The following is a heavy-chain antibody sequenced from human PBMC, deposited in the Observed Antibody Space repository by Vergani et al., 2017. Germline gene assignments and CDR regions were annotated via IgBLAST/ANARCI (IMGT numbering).Heavy chain of an antibody. CDR1: GGSFTSYY. V-gene: IGHV4-34*01. CDR2: IDHTGRP. D-gene: IGHD4-11*01. CDR3: ARVNTETNVHLYYYYYMYV. J-gene: IGHJ6*03. Sequence: QVQLQQWGGGLLKPSETLSLTCVVNGGSFTSYYWTWIRQSPGEGLEWVGDIDHTGRPDYNPSLKSRLTMSVDKSRNQFSLTLNSVTATDTAIYFCARVNTETNVHLYYYYYMYVWGQGTAVTVS.